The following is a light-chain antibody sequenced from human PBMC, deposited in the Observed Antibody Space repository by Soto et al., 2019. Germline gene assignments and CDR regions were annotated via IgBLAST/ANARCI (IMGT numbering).Light chain of an antibody. Sequence: QSALIQPPSVSGSPGQSVTISCTGTSSDVGSYDYVSCYQQHTGTVPKPMIYNVNTRPSGVPDRFSGSRSGNTASMTISGLPAEDEADYSCCSYRSTSTLWVFGGGTKLTVL. CDR3: CSYRSTSTLWV. V-gene: IGLV2-18*02. CDR1: SSDVGSYDY. CDR2: NVN. J-gene: IGLJ3*02.